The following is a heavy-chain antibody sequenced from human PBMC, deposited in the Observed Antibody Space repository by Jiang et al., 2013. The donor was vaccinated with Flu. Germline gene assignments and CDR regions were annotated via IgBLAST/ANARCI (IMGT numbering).Heavy chain of an antibody. CDR1: GYTFTGYY. D-gene: IGHD3-10*01. Sequence: QSGAEVKKPGASVKVSCKASGYTFTGYYMHWVRQAPGQGLEWMGWINPNSGGTNYAQKFQGRVTMTRDTSISTAYMELSRLRSDDTAVYYCARDGRFGYYGSGHRPKYYFDYWGQGTLVTVSS. CDR3: ARDGRFGYYGSGHRPKYYFDY. CDR2: INPNSGGT. J-gene: IGHJ4*02. V-gene: IGHV1-2*02.